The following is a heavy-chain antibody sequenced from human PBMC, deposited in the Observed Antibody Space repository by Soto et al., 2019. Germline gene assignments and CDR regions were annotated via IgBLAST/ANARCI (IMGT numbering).Heavy chain of an antibody. J-gene: IGHJ4*02. CDR2: VYPGDSDT. D-gene: IGHD2-8*01. Sequence: GGSLKISCKGSGYRFSTYWIGWVRQMPGKGLEWMGIVYPGDSDTRYSPSFQGQVTFSADKSITTAYLQWSSLQPSDTAIYYCARGHVDAVKQYFDYWGQGTLVTVSS. V-gene: IGHV5-51*01. CDR1: GYRFSTYW. CDR3: ARGHVDAVKQYFDY.